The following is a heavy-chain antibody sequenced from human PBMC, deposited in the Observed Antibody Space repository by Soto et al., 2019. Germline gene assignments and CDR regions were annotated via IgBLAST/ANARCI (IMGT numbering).Heavy chain of an antibody. J-gene: IGHJ4*02. CDR3: AKDYSMVRGPWIDY. CDR1: GFTFSSYA. D-gene: IGHD3-10*01. V-gene: IGHV3-23*01. CDR2: ISGSGGST. Sequence: GGSLRLSCAASGFTFSSYAMSWVRQAPGKGLEWVSAISGSGGSTYYADSVKGRFTISRDNSKNTLYLQMNSLRAEDTAVYYCAKDYSMVRGPWIDYWGQGTLVTVSS.